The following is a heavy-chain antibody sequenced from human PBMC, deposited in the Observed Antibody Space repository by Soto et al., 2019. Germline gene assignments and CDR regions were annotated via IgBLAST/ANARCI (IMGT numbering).Heavy chain of an antibody. Sequence: EVQLVESGGGLVKPGGSLRLSCAASGFTFSSYAMSWVRQAPGKGLEWVSAISGSGGSTYYADSVKGRFTISRDNSKNTLYLQMNSLRAEDTAVYYCASSITMIVVVKYAFDIWGQGTMVTVSS. CDR1: GFTFSSYA. CDR2: ISGSGGST. J-gene: IGHJ3*02. V-gene: IGHV3-23*04. CDR3: ASSITMIVVVKYAFDI. D-gene: IGHD3-22*01.